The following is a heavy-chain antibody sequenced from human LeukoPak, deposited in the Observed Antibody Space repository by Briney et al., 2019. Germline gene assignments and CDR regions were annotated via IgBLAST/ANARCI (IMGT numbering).Heavy chain of an antibody. Sequence: PGGALRLSCAASGFSFSTYSMNWVRQAPGKRVEWVSSISSSSSYIYYADSMKGRFTISRDNAKNSLYLKMNSLRAENTAVYYCARDVALLYGSGSYYNEYNWFDPWGQGTLVTVSS. V-gene: IGHV3-21*01. CDR3: ARDVALLYGSGSYYNEYNWFDP. D-gene: IGHD3-10*01. CDR1: GFSFSTYS. CDR2: ISSSSSYI. J-gene: IGHJ5*02.